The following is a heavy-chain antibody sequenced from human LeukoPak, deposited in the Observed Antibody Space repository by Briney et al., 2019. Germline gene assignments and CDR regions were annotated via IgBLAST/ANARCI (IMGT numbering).Heavy chain of an antibody. CDR2: IYRAGNT. D-gene: IGHD3-3*01. CDR3: ASRTPNRITIFGVAPDY. CDR1: GFTVSSNY. J-gene: IGHJ4*02. Sequence: PGGSLRLSCAASGFTVSSNYMTWVRQAPGKGLEWVSVIYRAGNTYYADSVKGRFTISRDNSKNTVYLQMNSLRAEDSAVYYCASRTPNRITIFGVAPDYWGQGTLVTVFS. V-gene: IGHV3-53*01.